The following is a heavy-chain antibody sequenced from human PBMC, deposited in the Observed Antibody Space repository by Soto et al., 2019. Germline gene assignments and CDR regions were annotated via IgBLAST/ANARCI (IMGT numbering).Heavy chain of an antibody. CDR2: ISYDGSNK. CDR3: ARDLIRGDLIPYYASSGPLHYYYYGMDV. V-gene: IGHV3-30-3*01. CDR1: GFTFSSYA. Sequence: RLSCAASGFTFSSYAMHWVRQAPGKGLEWVAVISYDGSNKYYADSVKGRFTISRDNSKNTLYLQMNSLRAEDTAVYYCARDLIRGDLIPYYASSGPLHYYYYGMDVWGQGTTVTVSS. J-gene: IGHJ6*02. D-gene: IGHD3-22*01.